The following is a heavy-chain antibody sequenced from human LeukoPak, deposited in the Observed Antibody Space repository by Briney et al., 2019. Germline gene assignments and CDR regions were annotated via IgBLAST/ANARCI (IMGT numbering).Heavy chain of an antibody. Sequence: QSGPALVKPTQTLTLTCTFSGFSLSTSGMCVSWIRQPPGKALEWLARIDWDDDKYYSTSLKTRLTISKDTSKNQVVLTMTNMDPVDTATYYCARTRKYYYDNSGYPYFDYWGQGTLVTVSP. J-gene: IGHJ4*02. D-gene: IGHD3-22*01. CDR1: GFSLSTSGMC. CDR3: ARTRKYYYDNSGYPYFDY. CDR2: IDWDDDK. V-gene: IGHV2-70*11.